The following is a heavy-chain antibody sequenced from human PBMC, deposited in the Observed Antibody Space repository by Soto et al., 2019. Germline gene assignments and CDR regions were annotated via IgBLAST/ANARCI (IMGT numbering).Heavy chain of an antibody. CDR2: INPSGGST. D-gene: IGHD3-22*01. V-gene: IGHV1-46*03. CDR3: ARYDYDSSGYDY. CDR1: GYTFTNYA. J-gene: IGHJ4*02. Sequence: ASVKVSCKASGYTFTNYAMHWVRQAPGQRLEWMGWINPSGGSTSYAQKFQGRVTMTRDTSTSTVYMELSSLRSEDTAVYYCARYDYDSSGYDYWGQGTLVTVSS.